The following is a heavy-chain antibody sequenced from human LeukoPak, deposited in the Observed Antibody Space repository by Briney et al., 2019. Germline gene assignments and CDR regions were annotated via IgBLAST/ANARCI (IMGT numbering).Heavy chain of an antibody. CDR3: ARDGRGLQNWNQNRRTHYMDV. J-gene: IGHJ6*03. D-gene: IGHD1-1*01. CDR2: ISAYNGNT. CDR1: GYPFINYG. Sequence: ASVKVSCKASGYPFINYGFHWVRQAPGQGLEWMGWISAYNGNTNYARNFQDRVTLTTDKPTSTTYMELRSLRPDDTAVYYCARDGRGLQNWNQNRRTHYMDVWGKGTTVTVSS. V-gene: IGHV1-18*01.